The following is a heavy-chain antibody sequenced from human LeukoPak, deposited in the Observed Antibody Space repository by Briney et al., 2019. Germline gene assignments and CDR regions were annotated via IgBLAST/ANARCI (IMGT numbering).Heavy chain of an antibody. D-gene: IGHD6-13*01. CDR1: GYTFTSYG. CDR3: ARDSSSWTNYYYYGMDV. V-gene: IGHV1-18*01. Sequence: ASVKVSCKASGYTFTSYGISWVRQAPGQGLEWMGWISAYNGNTNYAQKLQGRVTMTTGTSTSTAYMELRSLRSDDTAVYYCARDSSSWTNYYYYGMDVWGQGTTVTVSS. CDR2: ISAYNGNT. J-gene: IGHJ6*02.